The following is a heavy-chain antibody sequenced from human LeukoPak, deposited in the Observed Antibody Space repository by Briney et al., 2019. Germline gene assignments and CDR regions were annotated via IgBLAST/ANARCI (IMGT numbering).Heavy chain of an antibody. V-gene: IGHV1-18*01. CDR3: ARCILATCRYLPSFDF. Sequence: ASVKVSCKASGYTFTGYGISWVRQAPGQGLEWMGWITTYNGNTNLAQKVQGRVTMTTDTSTSTAYMELRSLRSDDTAVYYCARCILATCRYLPSFDFWGQGTLVTVSS. CDR1: GYTFTGYG. D-gene: IGHD3-3*02. CDR2: ITTYNGNT. J-gene: IGHJ4*02.